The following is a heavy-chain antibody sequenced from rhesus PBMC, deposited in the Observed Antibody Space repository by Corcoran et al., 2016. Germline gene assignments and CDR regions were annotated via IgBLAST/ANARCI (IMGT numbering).Heavy chain of an antibody. V-gene: IGHV4-169*01. D-gene: IGHD6-25*01. CDR3: ARTKTGYSGSFHFDY. Sequence: QLQLQESGPGLVKPSETLSVTCAVSGGSISSSYWSWIRQAPGKGLEWIGYIYGSGSSTNYNPSLKGRVTLTVDTSKNQLALKLSAVTAADTAVYYCARTKTGYSGSFHFDYWGQGVLVTVSS. J-gene: IGHJ4*01. CDR1: GGSISSSY. CDR2: IYGSGSST.